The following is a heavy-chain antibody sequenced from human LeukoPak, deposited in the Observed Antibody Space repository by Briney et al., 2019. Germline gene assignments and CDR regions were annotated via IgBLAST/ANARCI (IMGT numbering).Heavy chain of an antibody. CDR1: GFTFSDYY. D-gene: IGHD2-2*01. CDR3: AREGQLRLDY. Sequence: GGSLRLSCAASGFTFSDYYMSWIRQAPGKGLEWVSYIGSTIYYADSVKGRFTISRDNAKNSLYLQMNSLRAEDTAVYYCAREGQLRLDYWGQGTLVTVSS. V-gene: IGHV3-11*04. CDR2: IGSTI. J-gene: IGHJ4*02.